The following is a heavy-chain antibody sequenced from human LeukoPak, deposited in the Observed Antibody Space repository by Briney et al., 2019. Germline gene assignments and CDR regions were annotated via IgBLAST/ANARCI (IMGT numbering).Heavy chain of an antibody. Sequence: GGSLRLSCAASGFTFSSYAMSWVRQAPGKGLEWVSAISGSGGSTYYADSVKGRFTISRDNSRNTLYLQMNSLRAEDTAVYYCAKGIAAAGTFWFDPWGQGTLVTVSS. V-gene: IGHV3-23*01. D-gene: IGHD6-13*01. CDR1: GFTFSSYA. CDR3: AKGIAAAGTFWFDP. J-gene: IGHJ5*02. CDR2: ISGSGGST.